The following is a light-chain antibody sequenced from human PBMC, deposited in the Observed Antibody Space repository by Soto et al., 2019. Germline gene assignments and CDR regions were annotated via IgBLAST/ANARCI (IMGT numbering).Light chain of an antibody. CDR3: CSYAGDSTWV. CDR1: SSDVGSYNH. V-gene: IGLV2-23*02. J-gene: IGLJ3*02. CDR2: EVS. Sequence: QSVLTQPASVSGSPGQSITISCTGTSSDVGSYNHVSWYQQHPGKAPKFMVYEVSQRPSGVSNRFSGSKSGNTASLTISGLQADDEANYYCCSYAGDSTWVFGGGTKLTVL.